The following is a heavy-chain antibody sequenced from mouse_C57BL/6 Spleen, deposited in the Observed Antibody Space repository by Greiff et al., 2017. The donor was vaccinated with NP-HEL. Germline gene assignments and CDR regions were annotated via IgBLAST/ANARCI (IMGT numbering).Heavy chain of an antibody. D-gene: IGHD1-1*01. V-gene: IGHV5-4*01. CDR3: ARDSGPHYYGSSLDY. CDR1: GFTFSSYA. CDR2: ISDGGSYT. J-gene: IGHJ2*01. Sequence: EVNVVESGGGLVKPGGSLKLSCAASGFTFSSYAMSWVRQTPEKRLEWVATISDGGSYTYYPDNVKGRFTISRDNAKNNLYLQMSHLKSEDTAMYYCARDSGPHYYGSSLDYWGQGTTLTVAS.